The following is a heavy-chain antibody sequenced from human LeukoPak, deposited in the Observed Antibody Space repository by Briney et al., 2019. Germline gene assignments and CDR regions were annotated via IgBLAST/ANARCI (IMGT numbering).Heavy chain of an antibody. CDR3: AKRPSDYGDYVTYFDY. CDR1: GFGFISDG. V-gene: IGHV3-30*18. J-gene: IGHJ4*02. CDR2: ISGDGRNK. Sequence: QSGGSLRLSWAASGFGFISDGMHWVRQAPGKGLEWVGVISGDGRNKKYADSVKGRFTISRDNSKDTLYLQMNSLRDEDTAVYYCAKRPSDYGDYVTYFDYWGQGTLVTVSS. D-gene: IGHD4-17*01.